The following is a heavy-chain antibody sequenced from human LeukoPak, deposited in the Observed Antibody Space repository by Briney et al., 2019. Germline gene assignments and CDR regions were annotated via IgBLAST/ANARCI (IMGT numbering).Heavy chain of an antibody. CDR3: AKVMTRTMVRGVPPSDY. Sequence: SGGSLRLSCAASGFTFSSYAMHWVRQAPGKGLEYVSAISSNGGSTYYANSVKGRFTISRDNSKNTLYLQMNSLRAEDTAVYYCAKVMTRTMVRGVPPSDYWGQGTLVTVSS. CDR1: GFTFSSYA. D-gene: IGHD3-10*01. J-gene: IGHJ4*02. CDR2: ISSNGGST. V-gene: IGHV3-64*01.